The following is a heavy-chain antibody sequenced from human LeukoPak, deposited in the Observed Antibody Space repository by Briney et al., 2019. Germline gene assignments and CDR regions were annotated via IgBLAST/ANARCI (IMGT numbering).Heavy chain of an antibody. J-gene: IGHJ4*02. CDR3: ARENTRFLEWLAWDY. Sequence: GASVKVSCKASGYTFTSYGISWVRQAPGQGLEWMGWISAYNGNTNYAQKLQGRVTMTTDTSTSTAYMELRSLRSDDTAVYYCARENTRFLEWLAWDYWGQGTLVTVSS. CDR1: GYTFTSYG. V-gene: IGHV1-18*01. CDR2: ISAYNGNT. D-gene: IGHD3-3*01.